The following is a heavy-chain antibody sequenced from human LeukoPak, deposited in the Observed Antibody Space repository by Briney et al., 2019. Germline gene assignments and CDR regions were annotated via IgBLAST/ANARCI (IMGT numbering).Heavy chain of an antibody. V-gene: IGHV3-23*01. CDR3: ASVVVTAKIFDY. CDR1: GFTFSSYA. CDR2: ISGSGGST. D-gene: IGHD2-21*02. J-gene: IGHJ4*02. Sequence: GGSLRLSCAASGFTFSSYAMSWVREAPGKGLEWVSAISGSGGSTYYADSVKGRFTISRDNSKNTLYLQMNSLRAEDTAVYYCASVVVTAKIFDYWGQGTLVTVSS.